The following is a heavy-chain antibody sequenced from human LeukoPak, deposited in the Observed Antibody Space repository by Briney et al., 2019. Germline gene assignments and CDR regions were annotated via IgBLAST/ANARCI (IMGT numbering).Heavy chain of an antibody. D-gene: IGHD3-22*01. Sequence: ASVKVSCKASGYTFTVYYMHWVRQAPGQGLEWMGWINPNSGGTNYAQKFQGRVTMTRDTSISTAYMELSRLRSDDTAVYYCARDNDSSGYYYGGGYYWGQGTLVTVSS. V-gene: IGHV1-2*02. CDR1: GYTFTVYY. CDR3: ARDNDSSGYYYGGGYY. CDR2: INPNSGGT. J-gene: IGHJ4*02.